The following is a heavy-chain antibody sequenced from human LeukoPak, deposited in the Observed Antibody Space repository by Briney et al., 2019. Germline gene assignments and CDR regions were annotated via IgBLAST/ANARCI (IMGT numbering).Heavy chain of an antibody. CDR2: INHSGST. CDR3: AKSGGSGLIDY. V-gene: IGHV4-34*01. J-gene: IGHJ4*02. CDR1: GGSFSGYY. D-gene: IGHD1-26*01. Sequence: PSETLSLTCAVYGGSFSGYYWSWIRQPPGKGLEWIGEINHSGSTYYNASLKSRVTIYIDTSKNQFSLNLSSVTAADTAVYYCAKSGGSGLIDYWGQGTLVTVSS.